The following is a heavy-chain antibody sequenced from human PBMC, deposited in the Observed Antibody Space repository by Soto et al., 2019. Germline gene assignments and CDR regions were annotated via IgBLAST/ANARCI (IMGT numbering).Heavy chain of an antibody. V-gene: IGHV1-58*02. D-gene: IGHD3-9*01. CDR2: IVVGSGNT. Sequence: GASVKVSCKASGFTFTSSAMQWVRQARGQRLEWIGWIVVGSGNTNYAQKFQERVTITRDMSTSTAYMKLSSLRSEDTAVYYCAAGPYYDILTGYYNYYYYYGMDVWGQGTTVTVSS. CDR3: AAGPYYDILTGYYNYYYYYGMDV. J-gene: IGHJ6*02. CDR1: GFTFTSSA.